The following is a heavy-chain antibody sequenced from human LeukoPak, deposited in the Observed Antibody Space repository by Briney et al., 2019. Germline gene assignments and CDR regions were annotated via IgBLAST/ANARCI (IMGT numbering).Heavy chain of an antibody. Sequence: GGSLRLSCAASGFTFSSYGMHRVRQAPGKGLEWVAFIRYDGNNKYYVDSVKGRFTISRDNSKNTLYLQMNSLRAEDTAVYYCAKAPVGPAAIGYYMDVWGKGTTVTVSS. J-gene: IGHJ6*03. D-gene: IGHD2-2*01. CDR3: AKAPVGPAAIGYYMDV. CDR1: GFTFSSYG. CDR2: IRYDGNNK. V-gene: IGHV3-30*02.